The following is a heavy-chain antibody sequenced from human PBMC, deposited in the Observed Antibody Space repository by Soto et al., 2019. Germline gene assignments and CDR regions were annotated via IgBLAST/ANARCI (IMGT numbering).Heavy chain of an antibody. CDR1: GGTFTGYT. CDR3: ARQAAAGSYY. D-gene: IGHD6-13*01. J-gene: IGHJ4*02. V-gene: IGHV1-69*02. Sequence: QVQLVQSGAEVKKPGSSVKVSCKAPGGTFTGYTITWLRRALGQGLEWRGRIIPILGIANYAQKFQGRVTITADKSTSTAYMELSSLRSEDTAVYYCARQAAAGSYYWGQGTLVTVSS. CDR2: IIPILGIA.